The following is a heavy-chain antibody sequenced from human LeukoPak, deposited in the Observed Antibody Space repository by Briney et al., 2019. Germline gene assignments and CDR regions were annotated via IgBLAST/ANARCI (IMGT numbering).Heavy chain of an antibody. CDR2: IYYSGST. J-gene: IGHJ4*02. V-gene: IGHV4-39*07. CDR3: ARDQGRRSGSYDY. Sequence: SETLSLTCTVSGGSISSSSYYWGWIRQPPGKGLEWIGSIYYSGSTYYNPSLKSRVTISVDTSKNQFSLKLSSVTAADTAVYYCARDQGRRSGSYDYWGQGTLVTVSS. CDR1: GGSISSSSYY. D-gene: IGHD3-10*01.